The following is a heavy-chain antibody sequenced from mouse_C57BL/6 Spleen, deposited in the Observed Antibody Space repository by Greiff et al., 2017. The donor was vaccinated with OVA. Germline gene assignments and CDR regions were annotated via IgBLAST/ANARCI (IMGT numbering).Heavy chain of an antibody. J-gene: IGHJ4*01. CDR3: AKIPYGNYRGYYAMDY. CDR1: GYSITSGYY. Sequence: EVKLMESGPGLVKPSQSLSLTCSVTGYSITSGYYWNWIRQFPGNKLEWMGYISYDGSNNYNPSLKNRISITRDTSTNQFFLKLNSVTTEDTATYYCAKIPYGNYRGYYAMDYWGQGTSVTVSS. D-gene: IGHD2-1*01. V-gene: IGHV3-6*01. CDR2: ISYDGSN.